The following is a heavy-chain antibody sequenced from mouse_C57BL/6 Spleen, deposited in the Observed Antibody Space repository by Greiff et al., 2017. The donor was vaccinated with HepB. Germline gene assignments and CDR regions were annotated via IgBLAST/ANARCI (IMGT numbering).Heavy chain of an antibody. V-gene: IGHV1-26*01. CDR1: GYTFTDYY. Sequence: EVQLQQSGPELVKPGASVKISCKASGYTFTDYYMNWVKQSHGKSLEWIGDINPNNGGTSYNQKFKGKATLTVDKSSSTAYMELRSLTSEDSAVYYCVIYYDSDYYAMDYWGQGTSVTVSS. CDR3: VIYYDSDYYAMDY. J-gene: IGHJ4*01. D-gene: IGHD2-4*01. CDR2: INPNNGGT.